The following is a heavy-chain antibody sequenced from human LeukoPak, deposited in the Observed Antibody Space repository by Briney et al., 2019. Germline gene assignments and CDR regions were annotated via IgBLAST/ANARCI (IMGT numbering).Heavy chain of an antibody. CDR2: IYYRGDI. D-gene: IGHD3/OR15-3a*01. CDR1: DGSIRTYY. Sequence: SETLSLTCSVSDGSIRTYYWSWIRQSPGQGLEWIGNIYYRGDINYNPSLKSRVIISIDTSKNQFSLKVTSLTAADTAVYYCATNKDWAEADWGQGTLVIVSS. J-gene: IGHJ4*02. V-gene: IGHV4-59*03. CDR3: ATNKDWAEAD.